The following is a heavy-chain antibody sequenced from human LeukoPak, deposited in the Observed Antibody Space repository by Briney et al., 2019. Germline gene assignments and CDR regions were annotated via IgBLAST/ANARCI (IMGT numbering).Heavy chain of an antibody. CDR3: AKFRQSLNRAASGLD. CDR2: ISGSGGST. J-gene: IGHJ4*02. CDR1: GFTFSSYA. Sequence: GGSLRLSCAASGFTFSSYAMSWVRQAPGKGLEWVSAISGSGGSTYYAASVKGRFTISRDNSKNTQYLQMNSLRAEDTAVYYCAKFRQSLNRAASGLDWGQGTLVTVSS. V-gene: IGHV3-23*01. D-gene: IGHD6-13*01.